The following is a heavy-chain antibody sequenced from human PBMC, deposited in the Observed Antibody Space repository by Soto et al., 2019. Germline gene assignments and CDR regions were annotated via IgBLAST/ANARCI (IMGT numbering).Heavy chain of an antibody. V-gene: IGHV2-5*01. CDR2: IYWNDDK. Sequence: SGPTLVNPTQTLTLTCIFSGLSLRTSGVGVGWIRQPPVKALEWLGFIYWNDDKRYSPSLKSRLTITKDRSKNQVVLKMANMDPVDTATYYCAKGGSSGWYGWFDPWGQGTLVTVSS. J-gene: IGHJ5*02. CDR3: AKGGSSGWYGWFDP. CDR1: GLSLRTSGVG. D-gene: IGHD6-19*01.